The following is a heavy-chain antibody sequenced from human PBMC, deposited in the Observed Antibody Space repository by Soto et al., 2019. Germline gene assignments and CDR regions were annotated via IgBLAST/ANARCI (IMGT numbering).Heavy chain of an antibody. J-gene: IGHJ4*02. CDR2: IYHSGST. CDR3: AAGGGLPRYY. V-gene: IGHV4-59*04. CDR1: GTSISSDY. D-gene: IGHD5-12*01. Sequence: ADTLSLTVTGSGTSISSDYWIWIRQPPGKGLEWIGYIYHSGSTYYNPSLKSRVTISVDRSKNQFSLKLSSVTAADTAVYYCAAGGGLPRYYWGQGTVVTVSS.